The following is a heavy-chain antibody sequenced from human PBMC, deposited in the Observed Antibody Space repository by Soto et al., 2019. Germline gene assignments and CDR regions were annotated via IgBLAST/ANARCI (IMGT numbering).Heavy chain of an antibody. CDR1: GFTFSTFI. CDR3: ARDLAWAFDS. D-gene: IGHD1-26*01. V-gene: IGHV3-48*02. CDR2: IGGSGGSI. J-gene: IGHJ4*02. Sequence: GGSLRRSCAASGFTFSTFIMNWVRQAPGKGLEWLSYIGGSGGSISYADSVKGRFTISRDNGKNTLYLQMSSLRDEDTAVYYCARDLAWAFDSWGQGALVTVSS.